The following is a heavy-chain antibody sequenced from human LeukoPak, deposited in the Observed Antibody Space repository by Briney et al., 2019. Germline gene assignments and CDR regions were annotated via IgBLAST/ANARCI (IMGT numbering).Heavy chain of an antibody. J-gene: IGHJ4*02. V-gene: IGHV3-7*01. CDR1: GFTFSSYW. CDR2: IKQDGSEK. D-gene: IGHD6-6*01. CDR3: AREAIAARNFDY. Sequence: GGSLKLSCAASGFTFSSYWMSWVRQAPGKGLGWVANIKQDGSEKYYVDSVKGRFTISRDNAKNSLYLQMNSLRAEDTAVYYCAREAIAARNFDYWGQGTLVTVSS.